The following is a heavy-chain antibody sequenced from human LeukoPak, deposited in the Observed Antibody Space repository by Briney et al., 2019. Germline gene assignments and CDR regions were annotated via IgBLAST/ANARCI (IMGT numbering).Heavy chain of an antibody. J-gene: IGHJ4*02. D-gene: IGHD5-24*01. Sequence: GASVTVSCTASVYTFTSYGISWVRQAPGQGLEWMGWISAYNGNTNYAQKLQGRATMTTDTSTSTAYMELRSLRSDDTAVYYCARDLYRRSDGYNYWGQGTLVTVSS. CDR2: ISAYNGNT. V-gene: IGHV1-18*01. CDR1: VYTFTSYG. CDR3: ARDLYRRSDGYNY.